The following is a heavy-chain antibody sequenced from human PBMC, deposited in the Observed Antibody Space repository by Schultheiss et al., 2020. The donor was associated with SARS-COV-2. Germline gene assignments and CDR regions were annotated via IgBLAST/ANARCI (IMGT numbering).Heavy chain of an antibody. V-gene: IGHV3-21*04. J-gene: IGHJ4*02. Sequence: GGSLRLSCAASGFTFSSYSMNWVRQAPGKGLEWVSSISSGSSFIYYADSVKGRFTISRDNAKNSLHLQMNSLRVEDTAVYYCAKTLTGDYGNWGQGTLVTVSS. CDR3: AKTLTGDYGN. CDR2: ISSGSSFI. D-gene: IGHD4-17*01. CDR1: GFTFSSYS.